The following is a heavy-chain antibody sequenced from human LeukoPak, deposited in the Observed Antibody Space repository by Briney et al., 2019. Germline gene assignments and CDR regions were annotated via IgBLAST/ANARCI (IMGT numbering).Heavy chain of an antibody. V-gene: IGHV1-24*01. J-gene: IGHJ4*02. CDR3: ARLGYSSSWYYFDY. D-gene: IGHD6-13*01. CDR1: GYTLTELT. Sequence: ASVKVSCKVSGYTLTELTMHWVRQAPGKGLEWMGGFDPEDGETIYAQKFQGRVTMTEDTSTDTAYMELSSLRSEDTAVYYCARLGYSSSWYYFDYWGQGTLVTVSS. CDR2: FDPEDGET.